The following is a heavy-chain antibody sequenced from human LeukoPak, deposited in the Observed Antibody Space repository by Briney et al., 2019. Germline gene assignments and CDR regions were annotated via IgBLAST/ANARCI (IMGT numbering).Heavy chain of an antibody. CDR2: IHYSGRS. Sequence: KPSETLSLTCTVSFGSISSSNYYWGWIRQPPGKGLEWIGSIHYSGRSYHNPSLKSRATVDTSKNQISLKLSSVTAADTAVYYCAKSYYDYVDSFDIWGQGTLVTVSS. CDR1: FGSISSSNYY. D-gene: IGHD3-16*01. CDR3: AKSYYDYVDSFDI. V-gene: IGHV4-39*01. J-gene: IGHJ3*02.